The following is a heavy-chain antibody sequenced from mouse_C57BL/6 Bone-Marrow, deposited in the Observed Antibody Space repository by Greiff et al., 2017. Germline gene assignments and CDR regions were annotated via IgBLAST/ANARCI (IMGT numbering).Heavy chain of an antibody. CDR1: GYTFTSYW. CDR2: IDPSDSYT. J-gene: IGHJ3*01. V-gene: IGHV1-69*01. CDR3: APYDYDGGFAF. D-gene: IGHD2-4*01. Sequence: VQLQQSGAELVMPGASVKLSCKASGYTFTSYWMHWVKQRPGQGLEWIGEIDPSDSYTNYNQKFKGKSTLTVDKSSSTAYIQLSSLTSKDSAVYYCAPYDYDGGFAFGGRGTLVTVSA.